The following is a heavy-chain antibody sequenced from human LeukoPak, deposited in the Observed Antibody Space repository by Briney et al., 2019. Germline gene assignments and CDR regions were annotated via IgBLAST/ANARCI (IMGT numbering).Heavy chain of an antibody. J-gene: IGHJ4*02. CDR2: ISSSGSTI. CDR1: GFTFSDYY. CDR3: AKGSARRWFWYFDY. D-gene: IGHD4-23*01. V-gene: IGHV3-11*01. Sequence: GGSLRLPCAASGFTFSDYYMSWIRQAPGKGLEWVSYISSSGSTIYYADSVKGRFTISRDNSKNMLYLQMNSLRAEDTAVYYCAKGSARRWFWYFDYWGQGTLVTVSS.